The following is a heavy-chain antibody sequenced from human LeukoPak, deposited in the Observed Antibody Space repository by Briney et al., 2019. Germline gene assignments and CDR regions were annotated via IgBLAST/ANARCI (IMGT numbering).Heavy chain of an antibody. D-gene: IGHD3-10*01. CDR2: ISSSSSDI. J-gene: IGHJ6*04. CDR3: ARVMGKLWFGELLTGDYYYGMDV. V-gene: IGHV3-21*01. Sequence: GGSLRLSCAASGFTFSSYSMNWVRQAPGKGLEWVSSISSSSSDIYYADSVKGRFTISRDNAKNSLYLQMNSLRAEDTAVYYCARVMGKLWFGELLTGDYYYGMDVWGKGTTVTVSS. CDR1: GFTFSSYS.